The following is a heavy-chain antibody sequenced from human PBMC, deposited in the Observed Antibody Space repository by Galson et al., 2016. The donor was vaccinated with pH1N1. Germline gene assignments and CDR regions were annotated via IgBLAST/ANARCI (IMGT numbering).Heavy chain of an antibody. D-gene: IGHD2-21*02. Sequence: SLRLSCAASGFTFSNYIMSWVRQAPGKGLEWVSTINSGGSATYYSDSVKGRFTISRDDSKNTLYLQMNSLRAEDTAIYYCAKSVRSGDSGYLDCGGQGTLVTVSS. J-gene: IGHJ4*02. CDR1: GFTFSNYI. CDR2: INSGGSAT. V-gene: IGHV3-23*01. CDR3: AKSVRSGDSGYLDC.